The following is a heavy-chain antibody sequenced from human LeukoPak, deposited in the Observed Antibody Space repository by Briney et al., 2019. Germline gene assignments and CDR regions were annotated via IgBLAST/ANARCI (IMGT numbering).Heavy chain of an antibody. D-gene: IGHD3-10*01. CDR2: IIPILGIA. CDR1: GGTFSSYA. J-gene: IGHJ5*02. CDR3: ARERSDYYGSGSYFGFDP. Sequence: SVKVSCKASGGTFSSYAISWVRQAPGQGLEWMGRIIPILGIANYAQKFQGRVTITADKSTSTAYMELSSLRSEDTAVYYCARERSDYYGSGSYFGFDPWGQGTLVTVSS. V-gene: IGHV1-69*04.